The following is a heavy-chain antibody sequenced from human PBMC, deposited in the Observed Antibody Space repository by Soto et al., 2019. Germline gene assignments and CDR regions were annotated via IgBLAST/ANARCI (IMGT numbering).Heavy chain of an antibody. J-gene: IGHJ6*02. CDR1: GFIFSDYY. Sequence: QVQLVESGGGLVKPGGSLRLSCAASGFIFSDYYMTWVRQAPGKGLEWLACSSNRDRSKYYADSVKDRFVVSKDNAKKLAYLKKNSLRAEDPDVYFCARAWKIEKFGVISMSKGLDVWGQGTTVTVSS. V-gene: IGHV3-11*01. CDR2: SSNRDRSK. D-gene: IGHD3-3*01. CDR3: ARAWKIEKFGVISMSKGLDV.